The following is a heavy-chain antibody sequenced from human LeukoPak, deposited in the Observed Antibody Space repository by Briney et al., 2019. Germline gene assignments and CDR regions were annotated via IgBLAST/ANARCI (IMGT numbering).Heavy chain of an antibody. D-gene: IGHD1-26*01. J-gene: IGHJ5*02. CDR1: GGSISSSGYY. Sequence: SETLSLTCTVSGGSISSSGYYWGWIRQPPGKGLEWIASIYYSGSTYYNPSLKSRVTISVDTSKNQLSMKLSSLTAADTAVYYCARHEYSGSYYGLSWFDPWGQGTLVTVSS. CDR3: ARHEYSGSYYGLSWFDP. CDR2: IYYSGST. V-gene: IGHV4-39*01.